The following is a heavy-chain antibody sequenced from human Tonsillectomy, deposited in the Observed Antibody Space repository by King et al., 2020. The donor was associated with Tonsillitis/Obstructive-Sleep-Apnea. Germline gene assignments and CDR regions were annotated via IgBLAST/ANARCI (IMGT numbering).Heavy chain of an antibody. CDR2: IDPSDSYT. CDR1: GYSFTSYW. J-gene: IGHJ6*03. V-gene: IGHV5-10-1*01. D-gene: IGHD4-17*01. Sequence: QLVQSGAEVKKPGESLRISCKGSGYSFTSYWITWVRQMPGKGLEWMGRIDPSDSYTNYSPSFQGHVTISADKSISTAYLQWSSLKASDTAMYYCAKSGTTVTTMDYYYYMDVWGKGTTVTVSS. CDR3: AKSGTTVTTMDYYYYMDV.